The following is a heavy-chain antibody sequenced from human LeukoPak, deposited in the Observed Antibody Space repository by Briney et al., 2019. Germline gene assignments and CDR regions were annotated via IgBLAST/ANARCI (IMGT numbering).Heavy chain of an antibody. Sequence: SETLSLTCTVSGGSISSYYWSWIRQPPGKGLEWIGEINHSGSTNYNPSLKSRVTISVDTSKNQFSLKLSSVTAADTAVYYCARGPGFSLLNWFDPWGQGTLVTVSS. V-gene: IGHV4-34*01. CDR1: GGSISSYY. J-gene: IGHJ5*02. CDR2: INHSGST. CDR3: ARGPGFSLLNWFDP.